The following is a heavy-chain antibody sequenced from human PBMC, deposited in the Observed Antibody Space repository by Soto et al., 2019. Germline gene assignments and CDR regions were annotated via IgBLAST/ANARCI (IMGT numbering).Heavy chain of an antibody. CDR1: GGSVSSGDYY. CDR2: IYYSGNT. Sequence: SETLSLTCTVSGGSVSSGDYYWSWIRQPPGKGLEWIGYIYYSGNTNYNPSLKSRVIISVDTSENLFSLKLTSVTAADTAVYYCARIPVDTSMIYWLDPWGQGTLVTVSS. V-gene: IGHV4-61*08. CDR3: ARIPVDTSMIYWLDP. J-gene: IGHJ5*02. D-gene: IGHD5-18*01.